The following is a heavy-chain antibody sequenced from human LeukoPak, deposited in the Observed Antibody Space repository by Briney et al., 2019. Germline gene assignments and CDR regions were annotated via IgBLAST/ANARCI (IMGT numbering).Heavy chain of an antibody. CDR2: IHYSGST. J-gene: IGHJ4*02. Sequence: SETLSLTCTVSGGSISSYYWSWLRQPPGKGLEWIGYIHYSGSTNYNPSLKSRVTISVDTSKNQFSLKLSSVTAADTAVYYCARGGSGWSYYFDYWGQGTLVTVSS. CDR1: GGSISSYY. D-gene: IGHD6-19*01. V-gene: IGHV4-59*01. CDR3: ARGGSGWSYYFDY.